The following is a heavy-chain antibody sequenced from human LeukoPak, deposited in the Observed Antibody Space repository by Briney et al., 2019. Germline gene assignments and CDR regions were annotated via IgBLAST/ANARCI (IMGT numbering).Heavy chain of an antibody. CDR1: GFTFSSYS. V-gene: IGHV3-21*01. J-gene: IGHJ4*02. CDR3: ARVQWLGPLDY. D-gene: IGHD6-19*01. Sequence: GGSLRLSCAASGFTFSSYSMNWVRQAPGKGLEWVSSISSSSSYIYYADPVKGRFTISRDNAKNSLYLQMNSLRAEDTAVYYCARVQWLGPLDYWGQGTLVTVSS. CDR2: ISSSSSYI.